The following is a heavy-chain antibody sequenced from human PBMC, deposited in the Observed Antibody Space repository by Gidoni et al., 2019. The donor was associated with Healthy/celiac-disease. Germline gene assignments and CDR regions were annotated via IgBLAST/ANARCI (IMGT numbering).Heavy chain of an antibody. Sequence: EVQLVESGGGLVQPGGSLKLSCAASGFTFSGSAMHWVRQASGEGLEWVGRIRSKANSYATAYAASVKGRFTISRDDSKNTAYLQMNSLKTEDTAVYYCTSEFGYTAMVQYWGQGTLVTVSS. CDR1: GFTFSGSA. J-gene: IGHJ4*02. CDR2: IRSKANSYAT. CDR3: TSEFGYTAMVQY. V-gene: IGHV3-73*02. D-gene: IGHD5-18*01.